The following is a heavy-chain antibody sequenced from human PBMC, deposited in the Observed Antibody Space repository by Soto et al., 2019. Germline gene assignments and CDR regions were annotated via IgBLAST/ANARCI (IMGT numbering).Heavy chain of an antibody. D-gene: IGHD2-15*01. Sequence: TSETLSLTCSVSGVSIGSHFWSWIRQAPGKGPELVGYIYHTVNTNYNPALKSRATISMDTSENQLSLQLSSVTAADTAVYYCARLQYTVVTALDIWGQGTMVTVSS. CDR2: IYHTVNT. V-gene: IGHV4-59*11. CDR3: ARLQYTVVTALDI. CDR1: GVSIGSHF. J-gene: IGHJ3*02.